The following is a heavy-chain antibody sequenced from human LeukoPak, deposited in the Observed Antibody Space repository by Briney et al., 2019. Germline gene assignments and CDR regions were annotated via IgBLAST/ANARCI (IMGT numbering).Heavy chain of an antibody. Sequence: PGRSLRLSCAASGFTFDDYAMHWVRQAPGKGLEWVSSISSSSSFIYYADSVEGRFTISRDNAKNSLYLQMNSLRAEDTAVYYCARDPPLGSCSTISCPHLDYWGQGTLVTVSS. CDR1: GFTFDDYA. CDR3: ARDPPLGSCSTISCPHLDY. CDR2: ISSSSSFI. V-gene: IGHV3-21*01. J-gene: IGHJ4*02. D-gene: IGHD2-2*01.